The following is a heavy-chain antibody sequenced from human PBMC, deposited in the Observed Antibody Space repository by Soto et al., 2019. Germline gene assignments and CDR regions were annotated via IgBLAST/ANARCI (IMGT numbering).Heavy chain of an antibody. Sequence: GGSLRLSCAASGFTFSSYSMNWVRQAPGKGLEWVSSISSSSSYIYYADSVKGRFTISRDNAKNSLYLQMNSLRAEDTDVYYWGGGGKAGAPFVYWGQGTLVTV. D-gene: IGHD6-19*01. CDR3: GGGGKAGAPFVY. J-gene: IGHJ4*02. V-gene: IGHV3-21*01. CDR2: ISSSSSYI. CDR1: GFTFSSYS.